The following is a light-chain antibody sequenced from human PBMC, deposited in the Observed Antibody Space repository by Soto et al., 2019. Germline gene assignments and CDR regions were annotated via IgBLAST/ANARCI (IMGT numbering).Light chain of an antibody. V-gene: IGKV1-6*01. CDR1: QAIRTA. Sequence: AIQLTQSPSSLYASVGDRVTITCRASQAIRTALGWYQQKPGKVPKLLIYAASILQSGVPSRFSGSGSGTDFTLTISCLQPEDFATYFCQQADSFPLTFGGGTKVDIK. J-gene: IGKJ4*01. CDR3: QQADSFPLT. CDR2: AAS.